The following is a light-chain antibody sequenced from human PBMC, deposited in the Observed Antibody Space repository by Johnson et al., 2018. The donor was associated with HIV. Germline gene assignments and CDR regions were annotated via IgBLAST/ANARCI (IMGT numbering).Light chain of an antibody. V-gene: IGLV1-51*02. CDR3: GTWDTSLRPYV. CDR2: ANN. CDR1: SSNIGNNF. Sequence: QSVLTQPPSVSAAPGQKVTISCSGSSSNIGNNFVSWYQQLPGTAPKLLIYANNKRPSGIADRFSGSKSGTSATLGITGLQTGDEADYYCGTWDTSLRPYVFGTGTKVTVL. J-gene: IGLJ1*01.